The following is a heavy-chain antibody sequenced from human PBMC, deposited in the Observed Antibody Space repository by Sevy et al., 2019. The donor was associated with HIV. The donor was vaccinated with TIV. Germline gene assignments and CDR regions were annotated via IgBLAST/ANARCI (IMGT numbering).Heavy chain of an antibody. J-gene: IGHJ4*02. D-gene: IGHD2-15*01. CDR3: ARFVGYCSGGTCSIIDF. CDR2: ISYNGRNQ. Sequence: GGSLRLSCAASGFSLSDHAVSWVRQTPGKGLEWLAVISYNGRNQYYADSVKGRFTISKDDSKNTLYLQLNSLRAEDTAVYYCARFVGYCSGGTCSIIDFWGQGTLVTVS. CDR1: GFSLSDHA. V-gene: IGHV3-30*04.